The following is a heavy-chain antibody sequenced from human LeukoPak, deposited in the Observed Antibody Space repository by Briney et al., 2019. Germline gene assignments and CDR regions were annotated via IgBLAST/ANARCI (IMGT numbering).Heavy chain of an antibody. J-gene: IGHJ4*02. V-gene: IGHV4-61*02. CDR1: GGSISSGSYY. D-gene: IGHD3-10*01. Sequence: SQTLSLTCTVSGGSISSGSYYWSCIRQPAGKGLEWIGRIYTSGSTNYNPSLKSRVTISVDTSKNQFSLKLSSVTAADTAVYYCARGDARDYYGSGSFPFDYWGQGTLVTVSS. CDR2: IYTSGST. CDR3: ARGDARDYYGSGSFPFDY.